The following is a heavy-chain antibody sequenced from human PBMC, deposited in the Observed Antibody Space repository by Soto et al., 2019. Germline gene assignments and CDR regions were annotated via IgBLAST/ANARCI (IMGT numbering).Heavy chain of an antibody. V-gene: IGHV3-15*07. Sequence: PGGSLRLSCAASGFAFSNAWINWVRQAPGKGLQWVGRIKSKTDGGSADYAAPVKGRFAVSRDDSKNIVYLQMNSLKIEDTAVYYCTTDSRTTMPEVRFDYWGQGTLVTVS. CDR1: GFAFSNAW. J-gene: IGHJ4*02. D-gene: IGHD3-10*01. CDR3: TTDSRTTMPEVRFDY. CDR2: IKSKTDGGSA.